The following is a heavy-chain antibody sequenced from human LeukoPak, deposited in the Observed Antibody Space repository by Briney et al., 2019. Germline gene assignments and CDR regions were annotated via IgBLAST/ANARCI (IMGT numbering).Heavy chain of an antibody. CDR2: INAGNGNT. CDR1: GYTFTSYA. J-gene: IGHJ4*02. D-gene: IGHD1-26*01. Sequence: ASVKVSCKASGYTFTSYAMHWVRQAPGQRLEWMGWINAGNGNTKYSQKSQGRVTITRDTSASTAYMELSSLRSEDTAVYYCARVLGATTVYFDYWGQGTLVTVSS. V-gene: IGHV1-3*01. CDR3: ARVLGATTVYFDY.